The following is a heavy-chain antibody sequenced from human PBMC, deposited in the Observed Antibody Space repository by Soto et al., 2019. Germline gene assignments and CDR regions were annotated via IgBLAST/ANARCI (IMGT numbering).Heavy chain of an antibody. CDR3: ASDAGYSSGWYEGNWFDP. J-gene: IGHJ5*02. D-gene: IGHD6-19*01. V-gene: IGHV3-48*02. CDR1: GFPFSSYG. Sequence: EVQLVESGGGLVQPGGSLRLSCAASGFPFSSYGMNWVRQAPGKGLEWVSYIGGRSSPIFYADSVKGRFTISRDNAKYSVYLQMNSLRDEDTAVYYCASDAGYSSGWYEGNWFDPWGQGTLVTVSS. CDR2: IGGRSSPI.